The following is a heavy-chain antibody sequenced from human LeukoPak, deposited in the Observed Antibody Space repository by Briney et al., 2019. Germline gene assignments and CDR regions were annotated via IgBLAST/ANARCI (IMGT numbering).Heavy chain of an antibody. D-gene: IGHD5-12*01. Sequence: GASVTVSCTASGYTFTSYDINWVRQATGQGLEWMGWMNPNSGNTGYAQKFQGRVTMTRNTSISTAYMELSSLRSEDTAVYYCARGLRWNAFDIWGQGTMVTVSS. V-gene: IGHV1-8*01. CDR1: GYTFTSYD. J-gene: IGHJ3*02. CDR2: MNPNSGNT. CDR3: ARGLRWNAFDI.